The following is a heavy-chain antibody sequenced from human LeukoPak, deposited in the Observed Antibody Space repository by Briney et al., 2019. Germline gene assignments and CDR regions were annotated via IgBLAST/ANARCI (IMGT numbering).Heavy chain of an antibody. D-gene: IGHD2-15*01. V-gene: IGHV3-23*01. CDR3: AKEGHCSGGSCYYYYYYYYMDV. CDR2: ISGSGGST. J-gene: IGHJ6*03. CDR1: GFTFSSYA. Sequence: GGSLRLSCAAFGFTFSSYAMSWVRQAPGKGLEWVSAISGSGGSTYYADSVKGRFTISRDNSKNTLYPQMNSLRAEDTAVYYCAKEGHCSGGSCYYYYYYYYMDVWGKGTTVTVSS.